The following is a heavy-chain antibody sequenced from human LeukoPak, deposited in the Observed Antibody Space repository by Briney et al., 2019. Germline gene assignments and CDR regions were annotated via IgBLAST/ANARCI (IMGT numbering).Heavy chain of an antibody. J-gene: IGHJ4*02. CDR3: ARKPIVNSAWYYFDY. V-gene: IGHV4-59*12. Sequence: SETLSLTCTVSGGSISTYYWSWIRQPPGKGLEWIGYIHYSGATSYNPSLNSRVTVSVDTSKNQFSLKLSSVTAADTALYYCARKPIVNSAWYYFDYWGQGTLVTVSS. D-gene: IGHD3-22*01. CDR2: IHYSGAT. CDR1: GGSISTYY.